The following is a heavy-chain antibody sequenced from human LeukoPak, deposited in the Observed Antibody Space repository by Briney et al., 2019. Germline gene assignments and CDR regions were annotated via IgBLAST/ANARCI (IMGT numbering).Heavy chain of an antibody. CDR3: TRMTTGHDY. J-gene: IGHJ4*02. Sequence: SETLSLTCAVSGVSFNDYYWSWVRQTPGKGLEWIGEINHSGYTNDSPSLKSRVTLSIDTSRKRFSLNLRSVTVADSGIYYCTRMTTGHDYWGQGTLVTVSS. CDR1: GVSFNDYY. V-gene: IGHV4-34*01. D-gene: IGHD4-17*01. CDR2: INHSGYT.